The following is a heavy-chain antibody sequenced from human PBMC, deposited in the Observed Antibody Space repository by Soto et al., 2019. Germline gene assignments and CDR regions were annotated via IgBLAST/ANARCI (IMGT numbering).Heavy chain of an antibody. CDR2: ISAYNGNT. J-gene: IGHJ6*02. V-gene: IGHV1-18*01. D-gene: IGHD6-13*01. CDR3: AREIGAPSSFIPYYYYGMDV. CDR1: GYTFTRYG. Sequence: GASVKVSCKASGYTFTRYGISWVRQAPGQGLEWMGWISAYNGNTNYAQKLQGRVTMTTDTSTSTAYMELRSLRSDDTAVYYCAREIGAPSSFIPYYYYGMDVWGQGTTVTVSS.